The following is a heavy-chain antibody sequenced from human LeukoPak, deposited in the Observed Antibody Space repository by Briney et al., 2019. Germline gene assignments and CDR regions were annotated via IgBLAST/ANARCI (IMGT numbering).Heavy chain of an antibody. J-gene: IGHJ4*02. V-gene: IGHV1-2*02. CDR3: GWSPNTFYLDY. CDR1: GYTFTGYY. D-gene: IGHD2-15*01. CDR2: INPNSGGT. Sequence: ASVKVSCKASGYTFTGYYIHRVRQAPGQGLEWMGWINPNSGGTNSAQKFQGRVTMTRDTSISTAYMELRRLQSDDTAVYYCGWSPNTFYLDYWGQGTLVTVSS.